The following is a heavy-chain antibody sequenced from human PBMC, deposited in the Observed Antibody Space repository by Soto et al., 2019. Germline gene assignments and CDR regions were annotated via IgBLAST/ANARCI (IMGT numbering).Heavy chain of an antibody. V-gene: IGHV3-7*01. CDR1: GFMFGTYW. J-gene: IGHJ6*02. CDR2: IKHDGNEK. CDR3: VRATRSWGHYYCHGLDV. Sequence: EERLAESGGDVAQSGGSLRLSCAATGFMFGTYWTSWVRQAPGQGLEWVANIKHDGNEKYYGDSVRGRFTVSRDNVKDVLQLDMSSLRGEDTGVYFCVRATRSWGHYYCHGLDVWGQGTTVTV. D-gene: IGHD3-16*01.